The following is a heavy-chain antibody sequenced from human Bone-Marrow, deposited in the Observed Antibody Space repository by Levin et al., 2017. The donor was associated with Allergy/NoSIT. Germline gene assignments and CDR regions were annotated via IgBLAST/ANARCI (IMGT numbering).Heavy chain of an antibody. CDR1: GFTFSSYA. V-gene: IGHV3-30*04. Sequence: GESLKISCAASGFTFSSYAMHWVRQAPGKGLEWVAVISYDGSNKYYADSVKGRFTISRDNSKNTLYLQMNSLRAEDTAVYYCARWGGLITSPPSGFDPWGQGTLVTVSS. D-gene: IGHD3-22*01. CDR2: ISYDGSNK. J-gene: IGHJ5*02. CDR3: ARWGGLITSPPSGFDP.